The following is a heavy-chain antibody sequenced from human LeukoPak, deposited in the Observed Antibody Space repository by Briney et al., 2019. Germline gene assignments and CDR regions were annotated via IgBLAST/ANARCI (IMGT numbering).Heavy chain of an antibody. CDR1: GFTFRSYG. CDR2: ISYDGSNK. Sequence: GGSLRLSCVASGFTFRSYGMHWVRQAPGKGLEWVAGISYDGSNKNYADSVKGRFTSSRDNSKNTLYLQMNCLSVEDAAVYYCAKEACGGGSCYSGPGAYWGQGTLVTVSS. D-gene: IGHD2-15*01. CDR3: AKEACGGGSCYSGPGAY. V-gene: IGHV3-30*18. J-gene: IGHJ4*02.